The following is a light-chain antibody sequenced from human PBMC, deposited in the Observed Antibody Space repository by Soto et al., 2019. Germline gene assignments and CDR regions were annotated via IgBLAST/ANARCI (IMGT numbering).Light chain of an antibody. CDR3: QSSDGSLSAWV. J-gene: IGLJ3*02. CDR1: SSNIGAGYD. CDR2: GNS. V-gene: IGLV1-40*01. Sequence: QSVLTQPPSVSGAPGQRVTISCTGSSSNIGAGYDVHWYQQLPGTAPKLLIYGNSNRPSGVPDRFSGSKSGTSASLAITGVQAEDEADYYCQSSDGSLSAWVFGGGTKLTVL.